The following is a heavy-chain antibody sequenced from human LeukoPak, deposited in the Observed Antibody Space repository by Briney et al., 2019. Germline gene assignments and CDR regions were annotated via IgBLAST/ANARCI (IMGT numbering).Heavy chain of an antibody. CDR2: ISGSGGST. D-gene: IGHD6-13*01. CDR3: AKDLTTYSSSYYSTAGEFDY. V-gene: IGHV3-23*01. CDR1: GFTFHNYA. J-gene: IGHJ4*02. Sequence: PGGSLRLSCAASGFTFHNYAMSWVRQAPGKGLEWVSSISGSGGSTYYADSVKGRFTISRDNFENTLYLQLNSLRAEDTAVYYCAKDLTTYSSSYYSTAGEFDYWGQGTLATVSS.